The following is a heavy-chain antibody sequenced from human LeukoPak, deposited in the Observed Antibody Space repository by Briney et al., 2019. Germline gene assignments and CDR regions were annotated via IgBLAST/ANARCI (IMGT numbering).Heavy chain of an antibody. V-gene: IGHV1-46*01. CDR2: INPSGGST. CDR3: ARAELVPAASLYYFDY. J-gene: IGHJ4*02. D-gene: IGHD2-2*01. Sequence: GASVKVSCKASGYTFTSYYMHWVRQAPGQGLEWMGIINPSGGSTSYAQKFQGRVTMTRDTSTSTVYMELSSLRSEDTAVYYCARAELVPAASLYYFDYWGQGTLVTVSS. CDR1: GYTFTSYY.